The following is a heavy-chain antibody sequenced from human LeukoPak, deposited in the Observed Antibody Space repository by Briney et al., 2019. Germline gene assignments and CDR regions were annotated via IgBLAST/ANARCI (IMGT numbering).Heavy chain of an antibody. J-gene: IGHJ4*02. CDR3: ARACSGGSCYSGGNDY. Sequence: GGSLRLSCAASGFTFSSYSMNWVRQAPGKGLEWVSSISSSSSYIYYADSVKGRFTISRDNAMNSLYLQMNSLRAEDTAVYYCARACSGGSCYSGGNDYWGQGTLVTVSS. V-gene: IGHV3-21*01. CDR1: GFTFSSYS. D-gene: IGHD2-15*01. CDR2: ISSSSSYI.